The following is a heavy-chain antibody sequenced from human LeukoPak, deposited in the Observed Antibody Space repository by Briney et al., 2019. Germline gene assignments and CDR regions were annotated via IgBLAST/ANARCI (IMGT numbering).Heavy chain of an antibody. CDR3: ARSRVWSDYWGYFDY. D-gene: IGHD3-3*01. Sequence: ETLSLTCTVSGGSISSSFYYWGWIRQPPGKGLEWIGSIYHSGSTYYNPSLKSRVTISVDTSRNQFSLNLSSVTAADTAVYYCARSRVWSDYWGYFDYWGQGTLVTVSS. J-gene: IGHJ4*02. V-gene: IGHV4-39*01. CDR1: GGSISSSFYY. CDR2: IYHSGST.